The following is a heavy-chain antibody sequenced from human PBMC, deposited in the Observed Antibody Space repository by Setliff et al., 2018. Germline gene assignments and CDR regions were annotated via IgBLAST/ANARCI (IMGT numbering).Heavy chain of an antibody. D-gene: IGHD6-6*01. V-gene: IGHV1-69*05. CDR1: GGTFSSYG. CDR2: INPIFGTA. J-gene: IGHJ6*03. CDR3: ARVFGSSSSPYNYYYMDV. Sequence: VASVKVSCKASGGTFSSYGVSWVRQAPEQGLEWMGGINPIFGTANYAQKFQGRLTVTTDESTNTAYMELSSLSSEDTAVYYCARVFGSSSSPYNYYYMDVWGKGTTVTVSS.